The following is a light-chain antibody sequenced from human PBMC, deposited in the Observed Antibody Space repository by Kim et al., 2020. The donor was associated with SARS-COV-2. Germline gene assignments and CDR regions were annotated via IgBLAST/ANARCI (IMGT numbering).Light chain of an antibody. V-gene: IGKV1-33*01. Sequence: DIQMTQSPSSLSASVGDRVTITCQAIQDITKYLNWYQQKPGKTPKLLIYDVSNLERGVPSRFSGAGFGTDFTFTISSLHPEDAATYFCQQYANLPCTFGQGTRLEIK. CDR2: DVS. CDR1: QDITKY. CDR3: QQYANLPCT. J-gene: IGKJ5*01.